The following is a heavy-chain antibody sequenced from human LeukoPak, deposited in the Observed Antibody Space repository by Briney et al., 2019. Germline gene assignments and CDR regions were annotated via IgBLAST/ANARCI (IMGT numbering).Heavy chain of an antibody. CDR3: ATSRQWLVRYFDY. Sequence: PGVSLRLSCAASGFTFNDYYVSWIRQAPGKGLEWVSYISSSCSTIYDADAVKGRFTISRDNSKNTLYLQMKSLRAEDTAVYYCATSRQWLVRYFDYWGQGTLAIVSS. J-gene: IGHJ4*02. CDR2: ISSSCSTI. V-gene: IGHV3-11*01. CDR1: GFTFNDYY. D-gene: IGHD6-19*01.